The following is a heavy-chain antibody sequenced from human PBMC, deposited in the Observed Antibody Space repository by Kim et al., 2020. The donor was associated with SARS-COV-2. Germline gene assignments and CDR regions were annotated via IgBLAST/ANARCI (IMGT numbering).Heavy chain of an antibody. CDR2: INHSGST. V-gene: IGHV4-34*01. Sequence: SETLSLTCAVYGGSFSGYYWSWIRQPPGKGLEWIGEINHSGSTNYNPSLKSRVTISVDTSKNQFSLKLSSVTAADTAVYYCARVPRPKHCSSTSCYLYYGMDVWGQGTTVTVSS. J-gene: IGHJ6*02. CDR1: GGSFSGYY. CDR3: ARVPRPKHCSSTSCYLYYGMDV. D-gene: IGHD2-2*01.